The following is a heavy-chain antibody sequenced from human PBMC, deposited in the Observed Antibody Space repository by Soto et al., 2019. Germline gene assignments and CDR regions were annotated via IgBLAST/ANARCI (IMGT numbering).Heavy chain of an antibody. CDR2: FNAGNGHT. CDR3: ARDAMVVPPATPQGSDP. Sequence: QVQLVQSGAEVKKPGASVKVSCKASGYTFTSYAMHWVRQAPGQRLEWMGWFNAGNGHTKYSQKFQGRVTITRDTSASTDYMELSSLGSKDTAVYYCARDAMVVPPATPQGSDPWGQGTLVTDSS. CDR1: GYTFTSYA. D-gene: IGHD2-2*01. V-gene: IGHV1-3*01. J-gene: IGHJ5*02.